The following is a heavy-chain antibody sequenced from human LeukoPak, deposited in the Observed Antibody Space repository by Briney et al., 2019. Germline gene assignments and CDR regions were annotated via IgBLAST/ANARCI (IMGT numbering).Heavy chain of an antibody. V-gene: IGHV3-23*01. Sequence: GGSLRLSCAASGFTFSSNAMSWVRQAPGKGLECVSTVSGSGGSTYYADSVKGRFTISRDNSKNTLYLQMNSLRAEDTAVYYCASGKGHDTSSTDYWGQGTLVTVSS. CDR2: VSGSGGST. CDR1: GFTFSSNA. J-gene: IGHJ4*02. CDR3: ASGKGHDTSSTDY. D-gene: IGHD1-26*01.